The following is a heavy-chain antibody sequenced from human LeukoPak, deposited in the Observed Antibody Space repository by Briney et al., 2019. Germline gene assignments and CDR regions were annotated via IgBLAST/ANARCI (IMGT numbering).Heavy chain of an antibody. CDR1: GFTFSSYA. J-gene: IGHJ4*02. CDR2: ISYDGSNK. D-gene: IGHD3-22*01. Sequence: GRSLRLSCAASGFTFSSYAMHWVRQAPGKGLEWVAVISYDGSNKYYADSVKGRFTISRDNSKNTLYLQMSSLRAEDTAVYYCARVPTRSSGYYGNYWGQGTLVTVSS. V-gene: IGHV3-30*04. CDR3: ARVPTRSSGYYGNY.